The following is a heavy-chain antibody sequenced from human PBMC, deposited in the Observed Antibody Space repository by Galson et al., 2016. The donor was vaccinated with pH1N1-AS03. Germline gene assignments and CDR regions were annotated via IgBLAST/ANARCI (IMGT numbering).Heavy chain of an antibody. CDR1: GFTFSSYA. CDR3: ARVEYSSSPRPGAFDL. CDR2: ISYDGSDK. D-gene: IGHD6-6*01. Sequence: SLRLSCAASGFTFSSYAMHWVRQAPGKGLEWVAVISYDGSDKYYVDSVKGRFTISRDNSKNTLYLQMNSLRAEDTAVYYCARVEYSSSPRPGAFDLWGQGTMVTVSS. J-gene: IGHJ3*01. V-gene: IGHV3-30*01.